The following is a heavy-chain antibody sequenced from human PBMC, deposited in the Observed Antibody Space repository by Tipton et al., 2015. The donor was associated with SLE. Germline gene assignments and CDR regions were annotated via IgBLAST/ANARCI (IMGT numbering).Heavy chain of an antibody. CDR3: ARIRPGHGDPFDF. Sequence: TLSLTCTVSDGSISSYYWSWIRQPPGKGLEWIGRIYSSGRTNYNPSLKSRVTMSVDTSQKQFSLKLTSVTAADTAVYYCARIRPGHGDPFDFWGQGALVTVSS. CDR2: IYSSGRT. D-gene: IGHD3-3*01. CDR1: DGSISSYY. J-gene: IGHJ4*02. V-gene: IGHV4-4*07.